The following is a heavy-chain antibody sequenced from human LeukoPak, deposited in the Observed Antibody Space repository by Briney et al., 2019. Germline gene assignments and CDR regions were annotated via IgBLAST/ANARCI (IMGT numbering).Heavy chain of an antibody. V-gene: IGHV3-7*03. CDR3: ARDYTGYFP. Sequence: GGSLRLSCEASGFTFSSYWMSWVRQAPGKGLEWVANIKTDGSEKYYVDSVKGRFTISRGNAKNSLYLQMNSLRAEDTAVYYCARDYTGYFPWGQGTLVIVSS. J-gene: IGHJ5*02. D-gene: IGHD3-9*01. CDR1: GFTFSSYW. CDR2: IKTDGSEK.